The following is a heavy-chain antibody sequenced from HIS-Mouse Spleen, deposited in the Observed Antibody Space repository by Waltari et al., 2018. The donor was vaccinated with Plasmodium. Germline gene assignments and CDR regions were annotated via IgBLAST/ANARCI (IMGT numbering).Heavy chain of an antibody. D-gene: IGHD3-16*01. CDR3: AKAQGVINFDY. Sequence: QVQLVESGGGVVQPGRSLRLSCAASGFTFSSYGMHWVRQAPGKGLDCVAVISYDGSNKYYADSVKGRFTISRDNSKNTLYLQMNSLRAEDTAVYYCAKAQGVINFDYWGQGTLVTVSS. CDR2: ISYDGSNK. J-gene: IGHJ4*02. V-gene: IGHV3-30*18. CDR1: GFTFSSYG.